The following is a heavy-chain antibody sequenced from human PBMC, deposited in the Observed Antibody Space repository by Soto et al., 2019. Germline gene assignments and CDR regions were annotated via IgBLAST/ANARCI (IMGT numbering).Heavy chain of an antibody. CDR3: ARDRWFGEDHHYYMDV. CDR2: IWYDGSNK. D-gene: IGHD3-10*01. J-gene: IGHJ6*03. V-gene: IGHV3-33*01. CDR1: GFTFSSYG. Sequence: GGSLRLSCAASGFTFSSYGMHWVRQAPGKGLEWVAVIWYDGSNKYYADSVKGRFTISRDNSKNTLYLQMNSLRAEDTAVYYCARDRWFGEDHHYYMDVWGKGTTVTVSS.